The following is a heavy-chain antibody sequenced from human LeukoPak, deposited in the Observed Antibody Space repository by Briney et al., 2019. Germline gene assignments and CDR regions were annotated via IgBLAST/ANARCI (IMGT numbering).Heavy chain of an antibody. V-gene: IGHV3-66*02. D-gene: IGHD1-26*01. J-gene: IGHJ3*02. CDR1: GFTVSSNY. Sequence: GSLRLSCAASGFTVSSNYMSWVRQAPGKGLEWVSVIYSGGSTYYADSVKGRFTISRDNSKNTLYLQMNSLRAEDTAVYYCARAEAGGAFDIWGQGTMVTVPS. CDR3: ARAEAGGAFDI. CDR2: IYSGGST.